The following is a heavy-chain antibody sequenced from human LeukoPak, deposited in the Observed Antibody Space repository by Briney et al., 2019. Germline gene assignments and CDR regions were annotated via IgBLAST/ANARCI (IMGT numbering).Heavy chain of an antibody. J-gene: IGHJ6*02. D-gene: IGHD2-15*01. CDR1: GFTFSSYS. CDR2: ISSSSSTI. Sequence: GGSLRLSYAASGFTFSSYSMNWVRQAPGKGLEWVSYISSSSSTIYYADSVKGRFTISRDNAKNSLYLQMNSLRAEDTAVYYCAREDIVVVVAATDYYGMDVWGQGTTVTVSS. CDR3: AREDIVVVVAATDYYGMDV. V-gene: IGHV3-48*01.